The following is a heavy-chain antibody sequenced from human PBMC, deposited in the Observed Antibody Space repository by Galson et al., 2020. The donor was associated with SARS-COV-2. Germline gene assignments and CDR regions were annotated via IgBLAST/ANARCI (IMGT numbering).Heavy chain of an antibody. CDR2: ISSYDGNA. CDR1: DYTFTNFR. J-gene: IGHJ5*02. Sequence: ASVKVSCKASDYTFTNFRITWVRQAPGQGLEWMGWISSYDGNANYAQNLQGRVTMSTDTSTGTAYMELRSLRSDDTAVYYCARVYSRSYTWFDPWGQGTLVTVSS. CDR3: ARVYSRSYTWFDP. V-gene: IGHV1-18*01. D-gene: IGHD6-6*01.